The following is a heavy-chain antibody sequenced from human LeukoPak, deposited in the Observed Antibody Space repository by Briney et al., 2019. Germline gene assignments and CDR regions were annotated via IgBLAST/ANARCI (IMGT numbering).Heavy chain of an antibody. V-gene: IGHV4-61*08. CDR3: ARTDYLSPLYY. CDR2: ISYSGST. J-gene: IGHJ4*02. Sequence: PSETLSLTCTVSGGSVSSGGYYWSWIQQPPGKGLEYIGYISYSGSTKYNPSLKSRVTISVDTSKNQFSLKLRSVTAADTAVYYCARTDYLSPLYYWGQGTLVTVSS. CDR1: GGSVSSGGYY. D-gene: IGHD4/OR15-4a*01.